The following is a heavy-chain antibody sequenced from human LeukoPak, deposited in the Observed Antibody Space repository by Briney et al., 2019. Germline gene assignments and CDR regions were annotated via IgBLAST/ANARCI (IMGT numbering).Heavy chain of an antibody. CDR1: GYTFTSYG. D-gene: IGHD3-10*01. CDR3: ARYYYGSGSYPRPGDY. Sequence: ASVKVSCKASGYTFTSYGISWVRQAPGQGLEWMGWISAYNGNTNYAQKLQGRVTMTTDTSTSTAYMELRSLRSDDTAVYYCARYYYGSGSYPRPGDYWGQGTLVTVSS. CDR2: ISAYNGNT. J-gene: IGHJ4*02. V-gene: IGHV1-18*01.